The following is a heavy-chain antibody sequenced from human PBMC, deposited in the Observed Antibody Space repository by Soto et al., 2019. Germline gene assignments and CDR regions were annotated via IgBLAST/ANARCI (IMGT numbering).Heavy chain of an antibody. V-gene: IGHV3-33*06. CDR3: AKDGGRYCDCGSCYGGAFDI. CDR2: IWYDGSNK. Sequence: QVQLVESGGGVVQPGRSLRLSCAASGFTFSNYGMHWVRQAPGKGLEGVAVIWYDGSNKYYADSVKGRFTISRDNSKHTLYLQMISLRGEDTALSYCAKDGGRYCDCGSCYGGAFDIWGQGTMVMVSS. CDR1: GFTFSNYG. J-gene: IGHJ3*02. D-gene: IGHD2-15*01.